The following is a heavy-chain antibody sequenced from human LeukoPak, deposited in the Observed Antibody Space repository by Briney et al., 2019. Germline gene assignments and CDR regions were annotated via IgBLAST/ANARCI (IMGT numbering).Heavy chain of an antibody. J-gene: IGHJ4*02. Sequence: PSETLSLTCAISGGSFSDYYWSWIRQPPGKGLEWIGEINHSGGTNYNSSLKSRVTISVDTSKNQFSLKLSSVTAADTAVYYCARRHDYVWGSYRPYYFDYWGQGTLVTVSS. V-gene: IGHV4-34*01. CDR3: ARRHDYVWGSYRPYYFDY. CDR1: GGSFSDYY. D-gene: IGHD3-16*02. CDR2: INHSGGT.